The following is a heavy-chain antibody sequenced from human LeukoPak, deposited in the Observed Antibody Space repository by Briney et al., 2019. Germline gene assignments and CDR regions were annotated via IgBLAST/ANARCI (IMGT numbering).Heavy chain of an antibody. V-gene: IGHV1-69*13. Sequence: GASVKVSCKASGGTFSSYAISWVRQAPGQGLEWMGGIIPIFGTANYAQKFQGRVTITADESTSTAYMELSSLRSEDTAVYYCARPTKSGSYYSPFDYWGQGTLVTVSS. CDR3: ARPTKSGSYYSPFDY. D-gene: IGHD1-26*01. J-gene: IGHJ4*02. CDR2: IIPIFGTA. CDR1: GGTFSSYA.